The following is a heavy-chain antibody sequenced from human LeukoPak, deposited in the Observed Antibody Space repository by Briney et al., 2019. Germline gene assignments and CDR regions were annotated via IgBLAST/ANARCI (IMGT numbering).Heavy chain of an antibody. CDR2: IYSGGST. V-gene: IGHV3-66*01. D-gene: IGHD4-17*01. J-gene: IGHJ6*02. CDR1: GFTFSNYA. Sequence: PGGSLRLSCAASGFTFSNYAMSWVRQAPGKGLEWVSVIYSGGSTYYADSVKGRFTISRDNSKNTLYLQMNSLRAEDTAVYYCARDAHYGARDMDVWGQGTTVTVSS. CDR3: ARDAHYGARDMDV.